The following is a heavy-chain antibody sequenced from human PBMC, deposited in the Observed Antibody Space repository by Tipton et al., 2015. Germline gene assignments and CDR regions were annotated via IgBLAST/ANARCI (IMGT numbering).Heavy chain of an antibody. Sequence: TLSLTCTVSGGTIVNSSYYWGWIRPPPGKGLEWIGSIYHSGTTYFNPSLKSRVTISVDTSKNQFSLKLSSVTAADTAVYYCARHKASDFYDSRAYWPPPGEFDNWRQGTLGAVSS. J-gene: IGHJ4*02. CDR3: ARHKASDFYDSRAYWPPPGEFDN. CDR1: GGTIVNSSYY. V-gene: IGHV4-39*01. CDR2: IYHSGTT. D-gene: IGHD3-22*01.